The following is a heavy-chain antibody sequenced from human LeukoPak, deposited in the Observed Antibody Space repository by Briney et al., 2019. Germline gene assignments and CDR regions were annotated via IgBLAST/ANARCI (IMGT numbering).Heavy chain of an antibody. CDR3: ARENGYDILTGYYTTSDY. J-gene: IGHJ4*02. Sequence: GGSLRLSCAASGFTFSDYYMSWIRQAPGKGLEWVSYISGSGSTIYYADSVKGRFTISRDNAKNSLYLQMNSLRAEDTAVYYCARENGYDILTGYYTTSDYWGQGTLVTVSS. CDR1: GFTFSDYY. D-gene: IGHD3-9*01. CDR2: ISGSGSTI. V-gene: IGHV3-11*01.